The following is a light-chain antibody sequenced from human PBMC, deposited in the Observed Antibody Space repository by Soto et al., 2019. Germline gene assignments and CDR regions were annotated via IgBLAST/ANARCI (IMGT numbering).Light chain of an antibody. CDR1: QDISIY. V-gene: IGKV1-33*01. CDR2: DAS. CDR3: QQYDNPPYT. Sequence: DIQMTQSPSSLSASVGDRVTITCQASQDISIYLNWYQQKPGKAPKLLIYDASNLETGVPSRFSGSGSGTDFPFSISSRQPEDIATYYCQQYDNPPYTFGQGTKLDIK. J-gene: IGKJ2*01.